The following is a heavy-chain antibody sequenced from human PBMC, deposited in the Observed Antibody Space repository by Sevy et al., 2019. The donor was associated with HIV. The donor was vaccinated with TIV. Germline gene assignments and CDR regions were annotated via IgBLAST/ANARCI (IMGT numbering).Heavy chain of an antibody. CDR2: IKQDGSEK. V-gene: IGHV3-7*01. D-gene: IGHD3-3*01. CDR1: GFTFSSYW. J-gene: IGHJ6*02. CDR3: ARHVGRGYDFWSGYPYYYYYGMDV. Sequence: GGSLSLSCAASGFTFSSYWMSWVRQAPGKGLEWVDNIKQDGSEKYYVDSVKGRFTISRDNAKNSLYLQMNSLRAEDTAVYYCARHVGRGYDFWSGYPYYYYYGMDVWGQGTTVTVSS.